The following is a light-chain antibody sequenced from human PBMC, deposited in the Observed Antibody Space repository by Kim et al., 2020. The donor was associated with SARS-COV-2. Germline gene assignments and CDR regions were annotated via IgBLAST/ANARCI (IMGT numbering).Light chain of an antibody. CDR1: QSITND. CDR2: SAS. CDR3: QQTYSLPLT. V-gene: IGKV1-39*01. Sequence: SASVGDRVNITCRADQSITNDLNWYQQKPGKVPNVLIYSASSLQGGVPSRFSGSGSGTDFTLTISSLQPEDFATYYCQQTYSLPLTFGGGTKVDIK. J-gene: IGKJ4*01.